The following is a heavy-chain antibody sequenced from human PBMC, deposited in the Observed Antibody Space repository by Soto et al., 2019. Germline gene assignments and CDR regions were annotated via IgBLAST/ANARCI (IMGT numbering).Heavy chain of an antibody. D-gene: IGHD5-18*01. Sequence: GSLRLSCAASGFTFSSYSMNWVRQAPGKGLEWVSSISSSSSYIYYADSVKGRFTISRDNAKNSLYLQMNSLRAEDTAVYYCARDMDTAMAVFDYWGQGTLVTVSS. V-gene: IGHV3-21*01. J-gene: IGHJ4*02. CDR2: ISSSSSYI. CDR3: ARDMDTAMAVFDY. CDR1: GFTFSSYS.